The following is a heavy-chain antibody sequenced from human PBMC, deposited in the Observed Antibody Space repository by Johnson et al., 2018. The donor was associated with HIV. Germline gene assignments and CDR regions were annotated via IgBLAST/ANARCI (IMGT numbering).Heavy chain of an antibody. Sequence: VQLVEPGGGLVQPGGSLRLSCVASGFTVRSNYMNWVRQAPRKGLEWVALISYDGTNTYSVDSVTARFTISRDDARNTLYLQMNSLRVEDTALYYCAKDGDDGDEADGTKGAFDIWGQGTMVTVSS. J-gene: IGHJ3*02. CDR1: GFTVRSNY. CDR2: ISYDGTNT. CDR3: AKDGDDGDEADGTKGAFDI. D-gene: IGHD2-2*01. V-gene: IGHV3-30*18.